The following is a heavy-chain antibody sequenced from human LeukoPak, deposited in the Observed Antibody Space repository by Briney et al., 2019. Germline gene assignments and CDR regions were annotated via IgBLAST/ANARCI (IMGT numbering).Heavy chain of an antibody. Sequence: GGSLRLSCAASGFTFSSYGMNWVRQAPGKGLEWVSCISSSSSYIYYADSVKGRFTISRDNAKNSLYLQMNSLRAEDTAVYYCVRVPNRKYGWFDPWGQGTLVTVSS. CDR3: VRVPNRKYGWFDP. CDR1: GFTFSSYG. D-gene: IGHD4-17*01. V-gene: IGHV3-21*01. J-gene: IGHJ5*02. CDR2: ISSSSSYI.